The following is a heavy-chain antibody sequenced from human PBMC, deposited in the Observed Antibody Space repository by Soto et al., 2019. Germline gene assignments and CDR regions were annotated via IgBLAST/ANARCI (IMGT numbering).Heavy chain of an antibody. J-gene: IGHJ1*01. V-gene: IGHV3-23*01. CDR2: ISGAGVST. CDR1: GFNFGNYA. Sequence: EVKLLQSGGGFVQPGGSLRLSCAASGFNFGNYAMIWVRQAPGKGLEWVSGISGAGVSTFYSDSVRGRFTFSRDSPKIILFMEVSSLGVEVTVFYYCAKDVDQPEHWGQGARVTVSA. CDR3: AKDVDQPEH.